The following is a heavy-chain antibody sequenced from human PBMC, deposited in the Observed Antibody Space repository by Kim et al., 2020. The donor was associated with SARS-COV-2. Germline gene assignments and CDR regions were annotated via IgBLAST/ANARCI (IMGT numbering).Heavy chain of an antibody. J-gene: IGHJ3*02. D-gene: IGHD3-10*01. V-gene: IGHV3-7*04. CDR3: ARQIYGSGSSDAFDI. Sequence: DSVKGQFTTSRDNAKNSLHLQMNSLRAEDTAVYYCARQIYGSGSSDAFDIWGQGTMVTVSS.